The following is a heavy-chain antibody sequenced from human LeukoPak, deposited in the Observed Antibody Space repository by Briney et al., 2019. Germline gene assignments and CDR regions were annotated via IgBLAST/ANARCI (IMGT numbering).Heavy chain of an antibody. J-gene: IGHJ6*02. CDR3: AKDSSSSNYYYGMDV. CDR1: GFTFNDYA. CDR2: ISWNSGSI. Sequence: GGSLRLSCAASGFTFNDYAMHWVRQVPGKGLEWVSRISWNSGSIDYADSVKGRFSISRDNAKNSLYLQINSLKPEDTALYFCAKDSSSSNYYYGMDVWGQGTMVTVSS. V-gene: IGHV3-9*01. D-gene: IGHD6-6*01.